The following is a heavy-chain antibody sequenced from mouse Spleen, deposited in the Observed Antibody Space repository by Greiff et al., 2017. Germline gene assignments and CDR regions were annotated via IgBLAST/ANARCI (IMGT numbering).Heavy chain of an antibody. CDR2: ISSGSSTI. J-gene: IGHJ2*01. CDR3: ASVHYYGLYFDY. Sequence: EVKVVESGGGLVKPGGSLKLSCAASGFTFSDYGMHWVRQAPEKGLEWVAYISSGSSTIYYADTVKGRFTISRDNAKNTLFLQMTSLRSEDTAMYYCASVHYYGLYFDYWGQGTTLTVSS. D-gene: IGHD1-2*01. V-gene: IGHV5-17*01. CDR1: GFTFSDYG.